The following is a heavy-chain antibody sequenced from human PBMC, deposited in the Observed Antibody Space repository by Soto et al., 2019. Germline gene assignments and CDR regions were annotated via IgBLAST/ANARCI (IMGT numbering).Heavy chain of an antibody. D-gene: IGHD1-26*01. CDR3: TRDQGGSYDSWFDP. J-gene: IGHJ5*02. V-gene: IGHV3-21*06. Sequence: GGSLRLSCNFSFSMYSMDWVRQSPGKGLEWVASISSGSDFIKYADSVKGRFTISRDNTKNSVSLQMSSLRVEDTAMYYCTRDQGGSYDSWFDPWGRGALVTVSS. CDR1: FSMYS. CDR2: ISSGSDFI.